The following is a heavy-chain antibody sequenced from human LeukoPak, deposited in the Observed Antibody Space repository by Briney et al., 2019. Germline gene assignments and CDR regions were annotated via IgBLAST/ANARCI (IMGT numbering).Heavy chain of an antibody. V-gene: IGHV3-21*01. CDR3: ARACSGGSCYSGGNDY. CDR2: ISSSGSYI. D-gene: IGHD2-15*01. Sequence: GGSLRLSCAASGFTFSSYSMNWVRQAPGKGLEWVSSISSSGSYIYYADSVKGRFTISRDNAKNSLYLQMNSLRAEDTAVYYCARACSGGSCYSGGNDYWGQGTLVTVSS. J-gene: IGHJ4*02. CDR1: GFTFSSYS.